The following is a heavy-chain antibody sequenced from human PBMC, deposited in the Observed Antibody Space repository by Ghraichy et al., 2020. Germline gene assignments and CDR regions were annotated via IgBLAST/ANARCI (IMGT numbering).Heavy chain of an antibody. J-gene: IGHJ4*02. Sequence: GGSLRLSCAASGFTVSSNYMNWVRQAPGKGLEWVSVIYAGGSTYYADSVKGRFTISRDNSKNTLYIQMNSLRAEDTAVYYCARSTTIYGDYRLDDWGQGTLVTVSS. CDR3: ARSTTIYGDYRLDD. D-gene: IGHD4-17*01. CDR1: GFTVSSNY. CDR2: IYAGGST. V-gene: IGHV3-53*01.